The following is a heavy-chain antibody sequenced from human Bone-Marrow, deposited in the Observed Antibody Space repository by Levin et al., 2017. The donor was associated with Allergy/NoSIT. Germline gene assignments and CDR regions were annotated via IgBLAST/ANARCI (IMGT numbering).Heavy chain of an antibody. V-gene: IGHV3-23*01. Sequence: PAASVKVSCATSGFTFRTSVISWVRQAPGEGLEWLSGITGSGDFIFHADSVKGRFTISRDASKSTVYLQMNSLRTEDTAVYYCAKYDSGSWRPPHTHWGQGTLVTVSS. J-gene: IGHJ4*02. CDR3: AKYDSGSWRPPHTH. D-gene: IGHD6-25*01. CDR2: ITGSGDFI. CDR1: GFTFRTSV.